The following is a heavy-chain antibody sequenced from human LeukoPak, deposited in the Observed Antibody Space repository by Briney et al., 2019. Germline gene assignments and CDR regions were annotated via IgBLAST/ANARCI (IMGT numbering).Heavy chain of an antibody. CDR3: ARPRKSSSIEAFDI. Sequence: ASVKVSCKASGGTFSSYAISWVRHAPGQGLEWMGGIIPIFGTANYAQKFQGRVTITADESTSTAYMALSSLRSEDTAVYYCARPRKSSSIEAFDIWGQGTMVTVSS. V-gene: IGHV1-69*01. D-gene: IGHD2-2*01. J-gene: IGHJ3*02. CDR1: GGTFSSYA. CDR2: IIPIFGTA.